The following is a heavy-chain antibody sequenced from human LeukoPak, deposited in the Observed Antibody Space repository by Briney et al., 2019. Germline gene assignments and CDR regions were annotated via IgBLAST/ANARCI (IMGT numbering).Heavy chain of an antibody. Sequence: SETLSLTCVVSDYSISSGYHWGWIRQPPGKGLEWIGTIYHSGRSYYNPSLRSRVIMSVDTSKNQFSLKVNSVTAADTAVYYCARTLVAGPYSGDPSFDFWGQGILVTVSS. J-gene: IGHJ4*02. D-gene: IGHD5-12*01. CDR2: IYHSGRS. CDR3: ARTLVAGPYSGDPSFDF. CDR1: DYSISSGYH. V-gene: IGHV4-38-2*01.